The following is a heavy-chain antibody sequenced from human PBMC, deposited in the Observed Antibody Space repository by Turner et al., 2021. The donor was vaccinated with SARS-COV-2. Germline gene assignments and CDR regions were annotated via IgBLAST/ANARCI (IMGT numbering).Heavy chain of an antibody. Sequence: QVQLVQSGAEVKKPGASVKVSCKVSGYTLNELSMHWVRQAPGKGLEWMGGFDPEDAETIYAQKFQGRVTMTEDTSTDTAYMELSSLRSEDTAVYYCATGYAYCGGDCSIHYWGQGTLVTVSS. CDR3: ATGYAYCGGDCSIHY. J-gene: IGHJ4*02. V-gene: IGHV1-24*01. CDR2: FDPEDAET. CDR1: GYTLNELS. D-gene: IGHD2-21*02.